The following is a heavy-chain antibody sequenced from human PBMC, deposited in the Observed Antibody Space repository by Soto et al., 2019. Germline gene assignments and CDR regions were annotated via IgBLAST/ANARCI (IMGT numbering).Heavy chain of an antibody. D-gene: IGHD3-22*01. Sequence: VKVSCKTSGYIFTNYYIHWVRQAPGQGLEWMGWINPNSGGTNYAQKFQDWVTMTRDTSINTAYMEVNRLRSDDTAVYYCARPSGYYPYYFDDWGQGTQVTVSS. CDR2: INPNSGGT. CDR3: ARPSGYYPYYFDD. V-gene: IGHV1-2*04. CDR1: GYIFTNYY. J-gene: IGHJ4*02.